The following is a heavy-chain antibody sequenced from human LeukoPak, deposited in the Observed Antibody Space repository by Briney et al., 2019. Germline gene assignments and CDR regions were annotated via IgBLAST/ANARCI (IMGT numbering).Heavy chain of an antibody. V-gene: IGHV4-31*03. CDR2: IYYSGST. CDR3: ARTGPSSYYDSSGYLDY. Sequence: SQTLSLTCTVSGGSISSGGYYWSWIRQHPGKGLEWIGYIYYSGSTYYNPSLKSRVTISVDTSKNQFSLKLSSVTAADTAVYYCARTGPSSYYDSSGYLDYWGQGTLVTVSS. D-gene: IGHD3-22*01. CDR1: GGSISSGGYY. J-gene: IGHJ4*02.